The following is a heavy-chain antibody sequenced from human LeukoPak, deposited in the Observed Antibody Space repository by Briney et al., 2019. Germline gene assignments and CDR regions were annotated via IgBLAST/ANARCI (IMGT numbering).Heavy chain of an antibody. CDR3: AREGYSYGGLDAFDI. CDR1: GFTFSSYG. Sequence: PGGSLRLSCAASGFTFSSYGMHWVRQAPGKGLEWVTVISYDGSSKYYADSVKGRFTISRDNAKNSLYLQMNSLRAEDTAVYYCAREGYSYGGLDAFDIWGQGTMVTVSS. V-gene: IGHV3-30*03. D-gene: IGHD5-18*01. CDR2: ISYDGSSK. J-gene: IGHJ3*02.